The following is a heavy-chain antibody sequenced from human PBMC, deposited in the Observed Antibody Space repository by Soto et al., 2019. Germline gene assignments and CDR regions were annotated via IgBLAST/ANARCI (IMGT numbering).Heavy chain of an antibody. CDR3: ATDIKWGLLSPLDY. Sequence: ASVKVSCKVSGYTLTELSMHWVRQAPGKGLEWMGGFDPEDGETNYEQKFQGRVTMTEDTSTDTAYMELSSLRSEDTAVYYCATDIKWGLLSPLDYWGQGTLVTVSS. CDR1: GYTLTELS. J-gene: IGHJ4*02. D-gene: IGHD1-26*01. V-gene: IGHV1-24*01. CDR2: FDPEDGET.